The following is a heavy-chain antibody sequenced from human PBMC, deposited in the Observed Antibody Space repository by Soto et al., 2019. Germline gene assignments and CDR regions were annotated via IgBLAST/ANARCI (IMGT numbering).Heavy chain of an antibody. Sequence: QVQLVQSGAEVKKPGSSVKVSCKASGGTFSSYAISWVRQAPGQGLEWMGGIIPIFGTATYAQKFPGRVTITADESTSTAYMELSSMRSEDPAVYYCARDRRYYGSGSYYNSYYYGIDFLGQGTTVTVSS. CDR3: ARDRRYYGSGSYYNSYYYGIDF. V-gene: IGHV1-69*01. CDR1: GGTFSSYA. CDR2: IIPIFGTA. J-gene: IGHJ6*02. D-gene: IGHD3-10*01.